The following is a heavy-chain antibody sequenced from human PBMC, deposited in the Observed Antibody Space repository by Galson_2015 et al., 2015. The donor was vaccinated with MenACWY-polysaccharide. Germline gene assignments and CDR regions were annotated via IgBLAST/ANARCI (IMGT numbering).Heavy chain of an antibody. CDR2: ISGDSRTI. D-gene: IGHD6-13*01. CDR1: GFTFSAYS. Sequence: SLRLSCAASGFTFSAYSMTWVRQAPGKGLEWVSYISGDSRTIFYAESMKGRFTISRDNAGNSLYLQMSSLRNEDTALYYCARDSGTAGADDFWGQGTLVTVSS. V-gene: IGHV3-48*02. J-gene: IGHJ4*02. CDR3: ARDSGTAGADDF.